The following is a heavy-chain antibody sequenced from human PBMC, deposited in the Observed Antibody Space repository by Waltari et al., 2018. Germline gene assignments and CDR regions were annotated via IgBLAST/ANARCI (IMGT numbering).Heavy chain of an antibody. CDR1: GYTFTSYY. CDR3: ARAGIAARPEGTDY. CDR2: INPRGGST. Sequence: QVQLVQSGAEVKKPGASVKVSCKASGYTFTSYYMHWVRQAPGRGLEWMGIINPRGGSTSYAQKCQGRVTMTRDTSTSTVYMELSSLRSEDTAVYYCARAGIAARPEGTDYWGQGTLVTVSS. D-gene: IGHD6-6*01. J-gene: IGHJ4*02. V-gene: IGHV1-46*01.